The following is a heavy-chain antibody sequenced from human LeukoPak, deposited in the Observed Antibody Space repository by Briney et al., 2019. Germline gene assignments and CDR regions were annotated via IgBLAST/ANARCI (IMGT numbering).Heavy chain of an antibody. J-gene: IGHJ5*02. CDR1: GFSFSTYG. Sequence: PGGSLRLSCVASGFSFSTYGMTWLRQAPGKGLEWISYIGGSFGTMTYYADSVQGRFTISRDNAVDSLYLQMNSLRAEDTAVYYCAKNLYKFDPWGQGTLVTVSS. V-gene: IGHV3-48*01. CDR2: IGGSFGTMT. D-gene: IGHD1-14*01. CDR3: AKNLYKFDP.